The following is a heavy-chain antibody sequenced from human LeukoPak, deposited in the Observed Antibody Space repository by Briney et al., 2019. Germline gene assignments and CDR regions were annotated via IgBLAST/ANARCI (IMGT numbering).Heavy chain of an antibody. CDR1: GFTFSDYY. D-gene: IGHD2-15*01. CDR2: ISSSGNST. Sequence: KTGGSLRLSCAASGFTFSDYYMSWIRQAPGKGLEWVSYISSSGNSTYYSDSVRGRFTISRDNAKNSLHLQMNSLGAEDTAVYYCARAPSRYCSGGSCYLRNPYYMDVWGKGTTVTVSS. J-gene: IGHJ6*03. CDR3: ARAPSRYCSGGSCYLRNPYYMDV. V-gene: IGHV3-11*04.